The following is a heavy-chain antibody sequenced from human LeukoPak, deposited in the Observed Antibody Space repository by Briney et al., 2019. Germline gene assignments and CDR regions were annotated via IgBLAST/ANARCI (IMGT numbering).Heavy chain of an antibody. J-gene: IGHJ3*02. D-gene: IGHD1-26*01. CDR2: INPNSGGT. V-gene: IGHV1-2*02. Sequence: ASVKVSCKASGYTFTGYYMHWVRQAPGQGLEWMGWINPNSGGTNYSQKFQGRVTMIRDTSISTAYMELSRLRSDDTAVYYCASGWDSGSYFPRPHAFDIWGQGTMVTVSS. CDR3: ASGWDSGSYFPRPHAFDI. CDR1: GYTFTGYY.